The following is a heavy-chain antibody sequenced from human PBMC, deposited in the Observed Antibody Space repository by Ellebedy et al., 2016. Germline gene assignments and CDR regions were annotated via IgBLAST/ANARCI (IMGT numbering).Heavy chain of an antibody. D-gene: IGHD6-19*01. Sequence: GGSLRLSCAASGFTFSSYSMNWVRQAPGKGLEWVSYISSSSSTIYYADSVKGRFTISRDNAKNSLYLQMNSLRAEDTAVYYCARVKAYSSGWPFDYWGQGTLVTVSS. CDR3: ARVKAYSSGWPFDY. CDR2: ISSSSSTI. V-gene: IGHV3-48*01. CDR1: GFTFSSYS. J-gene: IGHJ4*02.